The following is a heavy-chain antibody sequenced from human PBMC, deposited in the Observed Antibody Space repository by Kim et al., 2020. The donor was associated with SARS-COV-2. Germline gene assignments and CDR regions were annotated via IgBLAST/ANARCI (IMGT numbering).Heavy chain of an antibody. D-gene: IGHD6-19*01. CDR2: INTDGSST. Sequence: GGSLRLSCAASGFTFSNYWMHWVRQAPGKGLVWVSRINTDGSSTSYADSVKGRFTISRDNAENTLYLQMNSLRAEDTAIYYCTRAISDWSKKFFDYWGQGILVTVSP. CDR1: GFTFSNYW. J-gene: IGHJ4*02. CDR3: TRAISDWSKKFFDY. V-gene: IGHV3-74*01.